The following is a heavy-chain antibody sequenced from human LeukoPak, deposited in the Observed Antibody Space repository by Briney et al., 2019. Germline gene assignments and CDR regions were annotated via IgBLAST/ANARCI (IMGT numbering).Heavy chain of an antibody. Sequence: GGSLRLSCAASGFTFSSYAMSWVRQAPGKGLEWVSAISGSGGSTYYADSVKGRFTISRDNSKNTLYLQMNSLRAEDTAVYYCTKASYYDYVWGSYRPNWFDPWGQGTLVTVSS. J-gene: IGHJ5*02. CDR3: TKASYYDYVWGSYRPNWFDP. V-gene: IGHV3-23*01. CDR2: ISGSGGST. D-gene: IGHD3-16*02. CDR1: GFTFSSYA.